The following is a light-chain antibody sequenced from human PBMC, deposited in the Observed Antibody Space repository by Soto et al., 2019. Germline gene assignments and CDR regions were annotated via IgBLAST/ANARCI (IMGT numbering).Light chain of an antibody. J-gene: IGKJ1*01. CDR1: QSISSN. CDR3: QQAYSSPWT. CDR2: AAS. Sequence: EIRMSQCTSSQSACIEDRVTIACRASQSISSNLNWYQQKVGKAPDLLIYAASSLQSGVPSRFSGGGSGTDFTLTISSLQPEDFATYFCQQAYSSPWTFGHGTKV. V-gene: IGKV1-39*01.